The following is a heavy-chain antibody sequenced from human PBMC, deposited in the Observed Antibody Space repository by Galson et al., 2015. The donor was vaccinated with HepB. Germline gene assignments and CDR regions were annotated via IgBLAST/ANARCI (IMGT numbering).Heavy chain of an antibody. J-gene: IGHJ6*02. CDR3: ARVRGFMTTVTSHYYYGMDV. CDR2: ISAYNGNT. CDR1: GYTFTSYG. Sequence: SVKVSCKAPGYTFTSYGISWVRQAPGQGLEWMGWISAYNGNTNYAQKLQGRVTMTTDTSTSTAYMELRSLRSDDTAVYYCARVRGFMTTVTSHYYYGMDVWGQGTTVTVSS. D-gene: IGHD4-17*01. V-gene: IGHV1-18*01.